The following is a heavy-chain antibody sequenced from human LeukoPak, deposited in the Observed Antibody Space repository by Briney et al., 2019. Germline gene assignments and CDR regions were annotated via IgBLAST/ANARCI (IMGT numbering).Heavy chain of an antibody. CDR1: GFTVSGYA. D-gene: IGHD4-17*01. CDR2: IGYSAGDT. Sequence: PGGSLRLSCAASGFTVSGYAMTWVRQAPGKGLEWVSAIGYSAGDTYYADSVKGRFTISRDNSMNTLYLQMSSLRADDTALYYCAKDDDGHHHGVDHWGQGTLVTVSS. CDR3: AKDDDGHHHGVDH. V-gene: IGHV3-23*01. J-gene: IGHJ4*02.